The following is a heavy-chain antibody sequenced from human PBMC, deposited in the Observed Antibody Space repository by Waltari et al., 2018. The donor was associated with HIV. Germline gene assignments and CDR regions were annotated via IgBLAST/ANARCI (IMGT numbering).Heavy chain of an antibody. CDR3: ARDPGGNYDSFAFDI. J-gene: IGHJ3*02. Sequence: EVQLVESGGGLVKPGGSLSLSCATCGFTFSRYSMNWVRQAPGKGLEWVSSISGSPSYIYYADSVKGRFAISRDNAKNSLYLQMNSLRAEDTAVYYCARDPGGNYDSFAFDIWGQGTMVTVSS. CDR1: GFTFSRYS. D-gene: IGHD3-22*01. V-gene: IGHV3-21*01. CDR2: ISGSPSYI.